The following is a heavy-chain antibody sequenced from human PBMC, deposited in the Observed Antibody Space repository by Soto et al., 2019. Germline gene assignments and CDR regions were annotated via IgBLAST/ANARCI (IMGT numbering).Heavy chain of an antibody. CDR1: GYSFTSYW. CDR3: ARPTPHCSGGSCYPDWDAFDI. J-gene: IGHJ3*02. V-gene: IGHV5-51*01. CDR2: IYPGDSDT. D-gene: IGHD2-15*01. Sequence: PGESLKISCKGSGYSFTSYWIGWVRQMPGKGLEWMGIIYPGDSDTRYSPSFQGQVTISADKSISTAYLQWSSLKASDTAMYYCARPTPHCSGGSCYPDWDAFDIWGQGTMVTVSS.